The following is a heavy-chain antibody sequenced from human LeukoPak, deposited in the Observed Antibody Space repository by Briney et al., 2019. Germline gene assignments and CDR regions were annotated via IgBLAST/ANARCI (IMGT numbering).Heavy chain of an antibody. Sequence: PSETLSLTCAVYGGSFSGYYWSWIRQPPGNGLEWIGEINHGGSTNYNPSLKSRVTISVDTSKNQFSLKLSSVTAADTAVYYCARVFTQYYGMDVWGQGTTVTVSS. J-gene: IGHJ6*02. CDR3: ARVFTQYYGMDV. D-gene: IGHD2-15*01. CDR2: INHGGST. V-gene: IGHV4-34*01. CDR1: GGSFSGYY.